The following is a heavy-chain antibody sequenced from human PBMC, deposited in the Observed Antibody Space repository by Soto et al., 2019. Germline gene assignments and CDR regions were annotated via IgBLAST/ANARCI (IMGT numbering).Heavy chain of an antibody. V-gene: IGHV3-74*01. J-gene: IGHJ2*01. CDR3: ARGMQGSRYFDL. CDR1: GFILSSYW. CDR2: ITNDGSST. Sequence: EVQLVESGGGLVQPGGSLRLSCAASGFILSSYWMHWVRQVPGKGLVWVSRITNDGSSTSYADSVNGRLTISTDNAKNTLYLQMNSLRAEDTAVYYCARGMQGSRYFDLWGRGTLVTVSS.